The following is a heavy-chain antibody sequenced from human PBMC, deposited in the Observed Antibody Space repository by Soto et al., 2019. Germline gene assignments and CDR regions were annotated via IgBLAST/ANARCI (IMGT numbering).Heavy chain of an antibody. CDR2: IGGSGGT. V-gene: IGHV3-23*01. CDR1: GFTFSSYA. J-gene: IGHJ4*02. Sequence: EGQLLESGGGLVQPGGSLRLSCAASGFTFSSYAMSWVRLAPGKGLEWFSSIGGSGGTYYADSVKGRFTISRDNSKNMLYLHLNSLRAEDTAMYYCAKGQGWSYYYDSWGQGTLVTVSS. D-gene: IGHD2-15*01. CDR3: AKGQGWSYYYDS.